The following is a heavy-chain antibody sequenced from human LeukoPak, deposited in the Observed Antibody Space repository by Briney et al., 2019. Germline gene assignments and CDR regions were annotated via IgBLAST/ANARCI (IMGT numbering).Heavy chain of an antibody. V-gene: IGHV6-1*01. CDR1: GDSVSSTSAA. CDR2: TYYRSKWYS. Sequence: SQTLSLTCAISGDSVSSTSAAWNWIRQSPSRGLEWLGRTYYRSKWYSDYAVSVRGRITVNPDTSTNQFSLQLNSVTPEDTAVYYCARTSSAPLGDAFDIWGQGTMVTVSS. J-gene: IGHJ3*02. D-gene: IGHD6-25*01. CDR3: ARTSSAPLGDAFDI.